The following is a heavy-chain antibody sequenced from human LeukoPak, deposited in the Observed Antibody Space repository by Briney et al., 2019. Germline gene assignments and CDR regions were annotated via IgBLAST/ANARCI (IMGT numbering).Heavy chain of an antibody. CDR3: AKDQGSSSSHIDY. Sequence: PGRTLRLSCAASGFTFDDYAMHWVRQAPGKGLEWVSGISWNSGSIGYADSVKGRFTISRDNAKNSLYLQMNSLRAEDTALYYCAKDQGSSSSHIDYWGQGTLVTVSS. J-gene: IGHJ4*02. D-gene: IGHD6-6*01. CDR2: ISWNSGSI. V-gene: IGHV3-9*01. CDR1: GFTFDDYA.